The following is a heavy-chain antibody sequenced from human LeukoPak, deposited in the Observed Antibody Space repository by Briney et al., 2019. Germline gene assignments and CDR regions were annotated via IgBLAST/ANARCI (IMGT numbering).Heavy chain of an antibody. CDR1: GFSFISYG. J-gene: IGHJ4*02. CDR2: ISDDGRNK. D-gene: IGHD4-17*01. Sequence: TGGSLRLSCAASGFSFISYGMHWVRQAPGKGLEWVGVISDDGRNKNYADSVKGRFTISRDNSKDTLYLQMNSLRDEDTTVYYCAKRPSDYGDYVTYFVYWGQGTLVTVSS. CDR3: AKRPSDYGDYVTYFVY. V-gene: IGHV3-30*18.